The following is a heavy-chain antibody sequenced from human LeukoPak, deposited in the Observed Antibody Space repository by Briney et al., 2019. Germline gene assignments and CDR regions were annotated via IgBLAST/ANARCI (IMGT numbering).Heavy chain of an antibody. J-gene: IGHJ4*02. CDR3: VRDRGWFHFDL. CDR1: GFTFSSYW. CDR2: IKEDGTAK. Sequence: GGSLRLPCAASGFTFSSYWMTWVRQAPGKGLEWVAHIKEDGTAKKYVDSVRGRFTISRDNTKNSLFLQLNSLRVEDTAVYYCVRDRGWFHFDLWGQGTLVTVSS. V-gene: IGHV3-7*01. D-gene: IGHD3-10*01.